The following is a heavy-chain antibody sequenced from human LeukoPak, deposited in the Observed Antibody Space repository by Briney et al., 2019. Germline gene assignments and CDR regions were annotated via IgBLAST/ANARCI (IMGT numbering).Heavy chain of an antibody. CDR1: GFTFSSYA. CDR2: ISYDGSNK. D-gene: IGHD2/OR15-2a*01. V-gene: IGHV3-30-3*01. J-gene: IGHJ4*02. CDR3: ARVLSVSYCDS. Sequence: PGGSLRLSCAASGFTFSSYAMHWVRQAPGKGLEWVAVISYDGSNKYYADSVKGRFTISRDNSKNTLYLQMNSLGAEDTAVYYCARVLSVSYCDSWGQGTLVTVSS.